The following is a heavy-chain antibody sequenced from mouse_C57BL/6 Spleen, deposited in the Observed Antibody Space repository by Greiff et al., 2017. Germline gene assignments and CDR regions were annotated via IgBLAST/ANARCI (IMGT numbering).Heavy chain of an antibody. CDR2: IYPGEGDT. Sequence: VQLQQSGAELVKPGASVKISCKASGYAFSSYWMNWVKQRPGKGLEWIGQIYPGEGDTNYNGKFKGKATLTADKSSSTAYMQLSSLTSEDSAVYFCARITTVAYYFDYWGQGTTLTVSS. CDR1: GYAFSSYW. D-gene: IGHD1-1*01. V-gene: IGHV1-80*01. J-gene: IGHJ2*01. CDR3: ARITTVAYYFDY.